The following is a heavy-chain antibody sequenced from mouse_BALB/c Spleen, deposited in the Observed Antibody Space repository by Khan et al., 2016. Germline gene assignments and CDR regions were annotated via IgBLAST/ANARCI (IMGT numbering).Heavy chain of an antibody. Sequence: EVELVESGGGLVQPGGSLKLSCAASGFDFSRYWMSWVRQAPGKGLEWIGEINPDSSTINYTPSLKDKFIISRDNAKNTLYLQMSKVRSEDTALYYCARWGYDVGAMDYWGLGTLVTVSA. D-gene: IGHD2-2*01. J-gene: IGHJ3*01. V-gene: IGHV4-1*02. CDR3: ARWGYDVGAMDY. CDR2: INPDSSTI. CDR1: GFDFSRYW.